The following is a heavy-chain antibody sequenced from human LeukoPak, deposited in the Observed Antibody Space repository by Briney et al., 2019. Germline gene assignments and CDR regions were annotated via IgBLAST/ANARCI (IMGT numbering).Heavy chain of an antibody. Sequence: SETLSLTCTVSGYSISSGYYWGWIRQPPGKGLEWIGSIYHSGSTYYNPSLKSRVTISVDTSKNQFSLKLSSVTAADTAVYYCAVGYCSGGSCYSGYWGQGTLVTVSS. CDR3: AVGYCSGGSCYSGY. D-gene: IGHD2-15*01. CDR2: IYHSGST. J-gene: IGHJ4*02. V-gene: IGHV4-38-2*02. CDR1: GYSISSGYY.